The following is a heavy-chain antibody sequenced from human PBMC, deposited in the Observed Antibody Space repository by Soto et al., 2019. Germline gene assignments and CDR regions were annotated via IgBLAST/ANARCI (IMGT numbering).Heavy chain of an antibody. CDR1: GFPFSSYA. J-gene: IGHJ3*02. V-gene: IGHV3-23*01. CDR3: AKDFGLTIFGVVMGGNDAFDI. D-gene: IGHD3-3*01. CDR2: ISGSGGST. Sequence: PGGSLRLSCAASGFPFSSYAMSWVRQAPGKGLEWVSAISGSGGSTYYADSVKGRFTISRDNSKNTLYLQMNSLRAEDTAVYYCAKDFGLTIFGVVMGGNDAFDIWGQGTMVTVSS.